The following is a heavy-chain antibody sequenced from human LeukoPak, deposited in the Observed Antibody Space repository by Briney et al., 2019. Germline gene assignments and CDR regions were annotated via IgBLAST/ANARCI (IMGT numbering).Heavy chain of an antibody. CDR1: GFIFKSYA. Sequence: PGGSLRLSCAASGFIFKSYAMNWVRQAPGKGLEWVSGISGFGGSTYYAASVKGRFTISRDNSGDTLFLYLDNLRVEDTAMYYCARRGGSSWSSFDYWGQGSLVTVSS. D-gene: IGHD6-13*01. CDR3: ARRGGSSWSSFDY. V-gene: IGHV3-23*01. CDR2: ISGFGGST. J-gene: IGHJ4*02.